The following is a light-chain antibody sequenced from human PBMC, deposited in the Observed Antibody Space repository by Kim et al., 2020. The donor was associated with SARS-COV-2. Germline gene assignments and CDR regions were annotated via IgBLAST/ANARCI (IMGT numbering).Light chain of an antibody. CDR2: QNY. CDR3: QAWEFNRV. CDR1: NLGDKY. J-gene: IGLJ3*02. V-gene: IGLV3-1*01. Sequence: VSESTGQTATVTCSGDNLGDKYICWYQQKSGQSPVLVIYQNYKRPSGIPERFSGSNSGNTATLAISGTQAMDEADYYCQAWEFNRVFGRGTQLTVL.